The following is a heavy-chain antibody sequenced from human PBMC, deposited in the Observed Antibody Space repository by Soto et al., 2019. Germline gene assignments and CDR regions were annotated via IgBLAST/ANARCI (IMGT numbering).Heavy chain of an antibody. D-gene: IGHD3-22*01. CDR1: GGTFSSYA. V-gene: IGHV1-69*01. CDR3: ATPREQDYDDSSGYYLN. J-gene: IGHJ4*02. CDR2: IIPIFGTA. Sequence: QVQLVQSGAEVKKPGSSVKVSCKASGGTFSSYAISWVRQAPGQGLEWMGGIIPIFGTANDAQKFQGRVTITADESKSTAYVELSSVRSEDTAVYYCATPREQDYDDSSGYYLNWGQGTLVTVSS.